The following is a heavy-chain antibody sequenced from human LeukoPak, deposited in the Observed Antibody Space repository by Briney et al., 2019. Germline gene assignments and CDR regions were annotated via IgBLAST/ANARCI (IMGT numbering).Heavy chain of an antibody. J-gene: IGHJ3*02. CDR2: ISSSSSYI. CDR1: GFTLITYS. V-gene: IGHV3-21*01. D-gene: IGHD1-26*01. Sequence: GGSLRLSCAASGFTLITYSMNWVRQAPGKGLEWVSSISSSSSYIYYADSVKGRFTISRDNAKNSLYLQMNSLRAEDTAVYYCATVGATATDAFDIWGQGTMVTVSS. CDR3: ATVGATATDAFDI.